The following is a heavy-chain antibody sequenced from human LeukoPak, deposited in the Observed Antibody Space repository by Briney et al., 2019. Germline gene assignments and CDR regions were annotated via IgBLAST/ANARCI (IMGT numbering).Heavy chain of an antibody. Sequence: SETLSLTCTVSGGSISSSTYYWAWIRQSPGKGLEWIGSITYSGSAYYNPSLESRVTISVDTSKNQFSLRLISVTAVDTAVYYCARQGVGATDCWGQGTLVTVSS. CDR1: GGSISSSTYY. CDR3: ARQGVGATDC. CDR2: ITYSGSA. V-gene: IGHV4-39*01. D-gene: IGHD1-26*01. J-gene: IGHJ4*02.